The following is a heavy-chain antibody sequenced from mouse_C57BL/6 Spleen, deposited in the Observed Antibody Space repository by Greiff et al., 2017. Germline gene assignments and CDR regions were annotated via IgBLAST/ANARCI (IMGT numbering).Heavy chain of an antibody. D-gene: IGHD1-2*01. J-gene: IGHJ3*01. CDR1: GFNIKDDY. CDR3: TPFGTTALDY. Sequence: VQLKESGAELVRPGASVKLSCTASGFNIKDDYMHWVKQRPEQGLEWIGWIDPENGDTEYASKFQGKATITADTSSNTAYLQLSSLTSEDMAVYYCTPFGTTALDYWGQGTLVTVSA. CDR2: IDPENGDT. V-gene: IGHV14-4*01.